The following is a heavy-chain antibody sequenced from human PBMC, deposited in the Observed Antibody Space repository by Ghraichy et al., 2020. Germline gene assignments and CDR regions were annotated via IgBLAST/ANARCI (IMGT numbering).Heavy chain of an antibody. V-gene: IGHV3-30*02. CDR3: AKKRGGNSMDY. Sequence: GGSLRLSCAASGFTFSTSGMHWVRQAPGKGLEWVSFIRSDGSKTRYGDSVKDRFIISRDNSKNTLILQMSDLRPDDTAVYYCAKKRGGNSMDYWGQGTLVTVSS. CDR2: IRSDGSKT. CDR1: GFTFSTSG. J-gene: IGHJ4*02. D-gene: IGHD1-7*01.